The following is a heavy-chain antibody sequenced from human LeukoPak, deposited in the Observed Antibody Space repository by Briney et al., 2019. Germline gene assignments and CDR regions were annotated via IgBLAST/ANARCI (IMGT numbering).Heavy chain of an antibody. V-gene: IGHV4-34*01. Sequence: SETLSLTCAVYGGSFSGYYWSWIRQPPGKGLEWIGEINHSGSTNYNPSLKGRVTISVDTSKNQFSLKLSSVTAADTAVYYCARAYYYDSSGSTNIDYWGQGTLVTVSS. CDR3: ARAYYYDSSGSTNIDY. D-gene: IGHD3-22*01. J-gene: IGHJ4*02. CDR2: INHSGST. CDR1: GGSFSGYY.